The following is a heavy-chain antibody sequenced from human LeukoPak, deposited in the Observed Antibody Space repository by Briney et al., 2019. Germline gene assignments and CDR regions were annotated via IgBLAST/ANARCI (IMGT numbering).Heavy chain of an antibody. CDR2: IYYSGTN. Sequence: PSETLSLTCTVSGGSISSRNYYWGWVRQPPGKGLEWIGSIYYSGTNYDNPSFKSRVSINVDTSKLQFALYLGSVTAADTAVYYCASSGSYHCFHYWGQGTLVTVSS. D-gene: IGHD1-26*01. CDR3: ASSGSYHCFHY. CDR1: GGSISSRNYY. V-gene: IGHV4-39*01. J-gene: IGHJ4*02.